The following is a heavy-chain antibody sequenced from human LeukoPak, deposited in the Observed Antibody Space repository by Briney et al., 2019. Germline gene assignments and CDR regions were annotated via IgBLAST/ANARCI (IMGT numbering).Heavy chain of an antibody. CDR1: GGSISSSSYY. D-gene: IGHD5-18*01. V-gene: IGHV4-39*07. Sequence: SETLSLTCTVSGGSISSSSYYWGWIRQPPGKGLEWIGSIYYSGSTYYNPSLKSRVTISVDTSKNQFSLKLSSVTAADTAVYYCARVRGMIQLWIFDYWGQGTLVTVSS. J-gene: IGHJ4*02. CDR3: ARVRGMIQLWIFDY. CDR2: IYYSGST.